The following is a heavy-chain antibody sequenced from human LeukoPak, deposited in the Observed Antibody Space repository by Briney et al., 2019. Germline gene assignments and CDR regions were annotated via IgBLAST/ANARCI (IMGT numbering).Heavy chain of an antibody. Sequence: ASVKVSCKASGYTFTSYGISWVRQAPGQGLEWMGWISAYNGNTNYAQKLQGRVTMTTDTSTSTAYMELRSLRSDDTAVYYCARIKYYYDSSGYYVSFLDYWGQGTLVTVSS. CDR3: ARIKYYYDSSGYYVSFLDY. CDR1: GYTFTSYG. J-gene: IGHJ4*02. V-gene: IGHV1-18*01. D-gene: IGHD3-22*01. CDR2: ISAYNGNT.